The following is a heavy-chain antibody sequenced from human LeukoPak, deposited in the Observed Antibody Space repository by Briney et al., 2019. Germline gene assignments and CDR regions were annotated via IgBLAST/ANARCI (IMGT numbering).Heavy chain of an antibody. CDR3: ARERGYSSGWYGGAFDI. Sequence: KCGESLKISCKGSGYSFTSYWIGWVRQMPGKGLEWMRIIYPGDSDTRYSPSFQGQVTISADKSISTAYLQWSSLKASDTAMYYCARERGYSSGWYGGAFDIWGQGTMVTVSS. CDR1: GYSFTSYW. V-gene: IGHV5-51*01. CDR2: IYPGDSDT. J-gene: IGHJ3*02. D-gene: IGHD6-19*01.